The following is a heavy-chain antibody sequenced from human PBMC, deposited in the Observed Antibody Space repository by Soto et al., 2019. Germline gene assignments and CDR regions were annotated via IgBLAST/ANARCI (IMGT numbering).Heavy chain of an antibody. CDR2: IYYSGST. V-gene: IGHV4-59*08. CDR1: GGSISSYY. CDR3: AGNNLDYYGSGSYYNSPEINWFDP. J-gene: IGHJ5*02. D-gene: IGHD3-10*01. Sequence: PSETLSLTCTVSGGSISSYYWSWIRQPPGKGLEWIGYIYYSGSTNYNPSLKSRVTISVDTSKNQFSLKLSSVTAADTAVYYCAGNNLDYYGSGSYYNSPEINWFDPWGQGTLVTVSS.